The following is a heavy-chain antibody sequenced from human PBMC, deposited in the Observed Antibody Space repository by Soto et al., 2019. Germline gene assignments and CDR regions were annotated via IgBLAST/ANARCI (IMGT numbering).Heavy chain of an antibody. V-gene: IGHV4-39*01. CDR3: NSAAPSFDY. D-gene: IGHD2-15*01. J-gene: IGHJ4*02. Sequence: PSETLSLTYTVSGGSISSSSYYWCWIRQPPGKGLEWIGSIYYSGSTYYNPSLKSRVTISVDTSKNQFSLKLSSVTAADTAVYYCNSAAPSFDYLGQGTLVTVSS. CDR1: GGSISSSSYY. CDR2: IYYSGST.